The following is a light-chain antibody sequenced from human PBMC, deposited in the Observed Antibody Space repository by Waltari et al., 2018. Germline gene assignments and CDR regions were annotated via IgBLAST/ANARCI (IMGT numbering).Light chain of an antibody. J-gene: IGLJ1*01. Sequence: QSALTQPASVSGTPGQSITISCTGTTSDVGHYDLVSWYQHHPGQAPKLLICEVIKRPAGVSSRFSGSNAGSTASLIIAGLQPDDEADYYCCSYAGRGTYVFGSGTKVTVL. CDR2: EVI. CDR1: TSDVGHYDL. CDR3: CSYAGRGTYV. V-gene: IGLV2-23*02.